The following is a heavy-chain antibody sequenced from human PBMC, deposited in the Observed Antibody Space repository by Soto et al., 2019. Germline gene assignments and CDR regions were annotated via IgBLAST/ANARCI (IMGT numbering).Heavy chain of an antibody. CDR2: ISSSGSTI. J-gene: IGHJ6*03. Sequence: GSLRLSCAASGFTFSDYYMSWIRQAPGKGLEWVSYISSSGSTIYYADSVKGRFTISRDNAKNTLYLQMNSLRAEDTAVYYCARVALYSGYVDYYMDVWGKGATVTVSS. D-gene: IGHD5-12*01. V-gene: IGHV3-11*04. CDR3: ARVALYSGYVDYYMDV. CDR1: GFTFSDYY.